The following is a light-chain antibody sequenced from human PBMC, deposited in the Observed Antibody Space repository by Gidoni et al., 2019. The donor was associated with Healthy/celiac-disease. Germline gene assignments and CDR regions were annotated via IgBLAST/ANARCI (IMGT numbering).Light chain of an antibody. CDR2: AAS. CDR1: QSISSY. Sequence: TITCRASQSISSYLNWYQQKPGKAPKLLIYAASSLQSGVPSRFSGSGSGTDFTLTISSLQPEDFATYYCQQSYSTPRTFGQGTKVEIK. V-gene: IGKV1-39*01. CDR3: QQSYSTPRT. J-gene: IGKJ1*01.